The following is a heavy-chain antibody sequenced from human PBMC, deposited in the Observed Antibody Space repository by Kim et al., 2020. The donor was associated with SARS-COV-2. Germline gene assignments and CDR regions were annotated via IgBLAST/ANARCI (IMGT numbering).Heavy chain of an antibody. V-gene: IGHV4-34*01. Sequence: SETLSLTCVVYGGSFIGYYWRWIRQRLERGVAWIGEINNSGSANFNTCLKSRVTISVETTKSQLSLNVSSVTAAAQDWDTEGGAGGRCRGCAFLCYGNYG. D-gene: IGHD4-17*01. J-gene: IGHJ6*01. CDR3: GGAGGRCRGCAFLCYGNYG. CDR2: INNSGSA. CDR1: GGSFIGYY.